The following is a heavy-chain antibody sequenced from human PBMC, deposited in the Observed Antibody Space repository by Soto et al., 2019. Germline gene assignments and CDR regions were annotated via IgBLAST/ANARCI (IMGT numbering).Heavy chain of an antibody. CDR2: LNSDGRST. J-gene: IGHJ4*02. CDR1: GFTFSSYW. V-gene: IGHV3-74*01. D-gene: IGHD6-19*01. Sequence: EVQLVESGGGLVQPGGSLRLSCAASGFTFSSYWMHWVRQAPGKGLVWVSRLNSDGRSTSYADSVRGRFTISKDNAKNTLYLQMNSLRAEDTAVYYCAVAVAGPTAIRYWCQGTLVTVSS. CDR3: AVAVAGPTAIRY.